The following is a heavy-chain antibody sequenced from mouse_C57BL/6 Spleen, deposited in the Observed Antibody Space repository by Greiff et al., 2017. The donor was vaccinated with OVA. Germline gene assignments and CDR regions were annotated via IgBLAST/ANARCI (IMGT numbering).Heavy chain of an antibody. Sequence: DVMLVESGGGLVKPGGSLKLSCAASGFTFSSYAMSWVRQTPEKRLEWVATISDGGSYTYYPDNVKGRFTISRDNAKNNLYLQMSHLKSEDTAMYYCARDRIYYEGYFDVWGTGTTVTVSS. CDR1: GFTFSSYA. CDR2: ISDGGSYT. CDR3: ARDRIYYEGYFDV. V-gene: IGHV5-4*01. D-gene: IGHD2-4*01. J-gene: IGHJ1*03.